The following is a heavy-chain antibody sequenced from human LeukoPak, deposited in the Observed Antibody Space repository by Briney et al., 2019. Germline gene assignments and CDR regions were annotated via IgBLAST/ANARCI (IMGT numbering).Heavy chain of an antibody. V-gene: IGHV3-15*01. D-gene: IGHD3-22*01. Sequence: GGSLRLSCAASGFTFSNAWMSWVRQAPGKGLEWVGRIKSKTDGGTTDYTAPVKGRFTISRDDSKNTLYLQMNSLKTEDTAVYYCTTDSGRNYCDSSGSKNYYYYGMDVWGQGTTVTVSS. CDR3: TTDSGRNYCDSSGSKNYYYYGMDV. J-gene: IGHJ6*02. CDR2: IKSKTDGGTT. CDR1: GFTFSNAW.